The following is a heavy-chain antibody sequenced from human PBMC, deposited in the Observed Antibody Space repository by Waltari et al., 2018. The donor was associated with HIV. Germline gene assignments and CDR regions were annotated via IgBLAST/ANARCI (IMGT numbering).Heavy chain of an antibody. CDR3: ARDRRDYSGSQRNYYLDY. Sequence: VQLVQSGAEVKNLGASVKVSCKTSGYPFNGYYLHWVRQAPGQGLECMGRINPNRGDTELARKFQGRVTLTRDTSITTAYMDLSRLRSGDTAMYYCARDRRDYSGSQRNYYLDYWGQGTLVTVSS. CDR2: INPNRGDT. V-gene: IGHV1-2*06. J-gene: IGHJ4*02. D-gene: IGHD4-4*01. CDR1: GYPFNGYY.